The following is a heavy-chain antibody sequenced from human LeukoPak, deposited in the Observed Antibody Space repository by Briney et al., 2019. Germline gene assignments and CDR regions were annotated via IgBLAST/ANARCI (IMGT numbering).Heavy chain of an antibody. CDR2: ISSSGSTI. CDR1: GFPFRNYN. Sequence: AGGPLRLSCAPPGFPFRNYNMTWIRQAQGKGLEWVSYISSSGSTIYYADSVKGRFTISRDNAKNSLYLQMNSLRAEDTAVYYCARDSRGAFFWGQGTLVTVSS. D-gene: IGHD3-3*02. V-gene: IGHV3-11*01. CDR3: ARDSRGAFF. J-gene: IGHJ4*02.